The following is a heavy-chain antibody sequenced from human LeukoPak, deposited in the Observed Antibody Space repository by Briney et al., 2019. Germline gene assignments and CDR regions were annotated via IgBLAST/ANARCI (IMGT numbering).Heavy chain of an antibody. Sequence: GSLRLSCAASGFTFSNYNMNWVRQAPGKGLELVSSISSTRSSYIYYAESVKGRFTISRDNAKHSLYLQMSSLRAEDTAVYYCARDWTTVTFPDAFDIWGQGTMVTVSS. CDR2: ISSTRSSYI. J-gene: IGHJ3*02. V-gene: IGHV3-21*01. CDR1: GFTFSNYN. CDR3: ARDWTTVTFPDAFDI. D-gene: IGHD4-17*01.